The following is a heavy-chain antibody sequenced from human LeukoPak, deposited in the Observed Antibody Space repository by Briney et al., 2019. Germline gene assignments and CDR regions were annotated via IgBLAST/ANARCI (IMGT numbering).Heavy chain of an antibody. J-gene: IGHJ4*02. CDR3: ARGTMIVVEY. D-gene: IGHD3-22*01. Sequence: PGGSLRLSCAASGFTFSSYAIHWVRQAPGKGLEWVAVISYDGTNKYYADSVKGRFTISRDNSENTLYLQMNSLRAEDTAVYYCARGTMIVVEYWGQGTLVTVSS. CDR2: ISYDGTNK. V-gene: IGHV3-30-3*01. CDR1: GFTFSSYA.